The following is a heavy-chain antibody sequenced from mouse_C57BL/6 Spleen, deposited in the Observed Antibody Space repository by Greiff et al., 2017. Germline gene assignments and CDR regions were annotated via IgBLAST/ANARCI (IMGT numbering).Heavy chain of an antibody. V-gene: IGHV3-6*01. D-gene: IGHD2-4*01. CDR1: GYSITSGYY. CDR3: ATDYDEGDGYAMDY. J-gene: IGHJ4*01. CDR2: ISYDGSN. Sequence: EVKLMESGPGLVKPSQSLSLTCSVTGYSITSGYYWNWIRQFPGNKLEWMGYISYDGSNNYNPSLKNRISITRDTSKNQFFLKLNSVTTEDTATYYCATDYDEGDGYAMDYWGQGTSVTVSS.